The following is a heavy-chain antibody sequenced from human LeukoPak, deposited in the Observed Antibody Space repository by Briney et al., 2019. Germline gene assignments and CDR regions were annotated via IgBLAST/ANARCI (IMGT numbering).Heavy chain of an antibody. V-gene: IGHV1-2*02. CDR3: ARDLAVVTPNWFDP. Sequence: ASVKVSCKASGYTFTGYYMHWVRQAPGQGLEWMGWINPNSGGTNYAQKFQGRVTMTRDTSISTAYMELSRLRSDDTAVYCCARDLAVVTPNWFDPWGQGTLVTVSS. CDR1: GYTFTGYY. J-gene: IGHJ5*02. D-gene: IGHD4-23*01. CDR2: INPNSGGT.